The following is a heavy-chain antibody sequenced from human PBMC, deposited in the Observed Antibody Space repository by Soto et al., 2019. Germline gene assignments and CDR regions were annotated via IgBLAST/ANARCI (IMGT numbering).Heavy chain of an antibody. CDR2: VRKKTNRYTT. D-gene: IGHD6-25*01. V-gene: IGHV3-72*01. CDR1: GFSFSDHY. Sequence: HPGGSLRLSCAASGFSFSDHYMDWVRQVPGKGLEWVGRVRKKTNRYTTEYAASVKGRFTISRDDSKNSLFLQMNSLKTEDTAVYFCAKISATFYFDSWGQGTLVTVSS. J-gene: IGHJ4*02. CDR3: AKISATFYFDS.